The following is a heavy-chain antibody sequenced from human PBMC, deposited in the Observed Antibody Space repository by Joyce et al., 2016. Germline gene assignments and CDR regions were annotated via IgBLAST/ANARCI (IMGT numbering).Heavy chain of an antibody. Sequence: LQESGPGLVKPSEPLSLTCTVSGGSISRYYWSWIRQPPGKAMEWIGYSGSTNYNPSLKSRVTISVDTSKNQFSLKLSSVTAADTAIYYCARTRTGYSSLDPWGQGALVTVSS. CDR3: ARTRTGYSSLDP. V-gene: IGHV4-59*01. CDR1: GGSISRYY. D-gene: IGHD6-13*01. CDR2: YSGST. J-gene: IGHJ5*02.